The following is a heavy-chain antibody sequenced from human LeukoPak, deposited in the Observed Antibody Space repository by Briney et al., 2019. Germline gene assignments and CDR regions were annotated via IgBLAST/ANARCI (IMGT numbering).Heavy chain of an antibody. D-gene: IGHD6-13*01. CDR1: GFTFDNYA. V-gene: IGHV3-9*01. CDR3: ATTPPAIAAAGNGQFDN. CDR2: ITWNSDAI. J-gene: IGHJ4*02. Sequence: PGRSLRLSCAASGFTFDNYAMHWVRQAPGKGLEWVSGITWNSDAIGYADSVKGRFTISRDDARNSLYLQMSSLRVEDTAFYYCATTPPAIAAAGNGQFDNWGQGTLSPSPQ.